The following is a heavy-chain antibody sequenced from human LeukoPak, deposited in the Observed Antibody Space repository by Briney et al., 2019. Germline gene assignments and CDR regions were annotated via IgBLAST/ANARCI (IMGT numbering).Heavy chain of an antibody. CDR1: GGSISSYY. J-gene: IGHJ3*02. CDR3: ARDLYIDSSGYDAFDI. CDR2: IYTSGST. V-gene: IGHV4-4*07. Sequence: SETLSLTCTVSGGSISSYYWSWIRQPAGKGLEWIGRIYTSGSTNYNPSLKSRVTMSVDTSKNQFSLKLSSVTAADTAVYYCARDLYIDSSGYDAFDIWGQGTMVTVSS. D-gene: IGHD3-22*01.